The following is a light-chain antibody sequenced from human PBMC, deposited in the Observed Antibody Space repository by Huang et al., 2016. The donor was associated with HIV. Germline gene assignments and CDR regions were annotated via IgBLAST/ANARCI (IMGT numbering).Light chain of an antibody. J-gene: IGKJ3*01. CDR2: LGS. Sequence: DIVMTQSPLSLPVTPGEPASISCRSSQSLLYSNGYNYLDWYLQKPGQSPQLLIYLGSNRASGVPDRFSGSGSDTDFTLKISRVEAEDVGVYYCMQALQTPFTFGPGTKVDIK. CDR1: QSLLYSNGYNY. V-gene: IGKV2-28*01. CDR3: MQALQTPFT.